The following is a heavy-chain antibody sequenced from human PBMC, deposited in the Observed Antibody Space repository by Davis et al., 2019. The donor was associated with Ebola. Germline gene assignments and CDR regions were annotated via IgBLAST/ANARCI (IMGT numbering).Heavy chain of an antibody. CDR2: ISSSGSTI. CDR3: ARGRRYWRLFFNY. J-gene: IGHJ4*02. Sequence: PGGSLRLSCAASGFTFSSYAMNWVRQAPGKGLEWVSYISSSGSTIYYADSVKGRFTISRDNAKNSLYLQMNSLRAEDTAVYYCARGRRYWRLFFNYWGQGTLVTVSS. CDR1: GFTFSSYA. V-gene: IGHV3-48*03. D-gene: IGHD1-1*01.